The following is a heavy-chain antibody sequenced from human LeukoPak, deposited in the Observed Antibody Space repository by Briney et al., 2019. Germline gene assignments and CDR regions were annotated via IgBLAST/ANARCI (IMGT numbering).Heavy chain of an antibody. Sequence: SETLSLTCAVSGGSISSSNWWSWVRQPPGKGLEWIGEIYHSGSTNYNPSLKSRVTISVDRSKNQFSLKLTSVTAADTAVYYCARAQSVNPMIEVDDKWFDPWGQGTLVTVSS. CDR1: GGSISSSNW. V-gene: IGHV4-4*02. J-gene: IGHJ5*02. CDR3: ARAQSVNPMIEVDDKWFDP. D-gene: IGHD3-22*01. CDR2: IYHSGST.